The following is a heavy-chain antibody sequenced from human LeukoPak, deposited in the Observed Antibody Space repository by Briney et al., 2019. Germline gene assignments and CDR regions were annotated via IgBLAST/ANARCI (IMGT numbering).Heavy chain of an antibody. Sequence: GGSLRLSCAASGFTVSSNYMSWVRQAPGKGLEWVSVIYSGGSTYYADSVKGRFTISRDNSKNTLYLQMNSLRAEDTAVYYCAITGSGYYTSEYFQHWGQGTLVTVSS. J-gene: IGHJ1*01. D-gene: IGHD3-3*01. CDR3: AITGSGYYTSEYFQH. V-gene: IGHV3-53*01. CDR2: IYSGGST. CDR1: GFTVSSNY.